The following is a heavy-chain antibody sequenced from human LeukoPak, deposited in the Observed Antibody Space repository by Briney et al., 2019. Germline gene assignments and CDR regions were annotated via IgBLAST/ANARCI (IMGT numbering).Heavy chain of an antibody. CDR3: ARELEIYGAFDI. CDR2: IYYSGST. V-gene: IGHV4-59*01. Sequence: PSETLSLTCTVSGGSISSYYWSWIRQPPGKGLEWIGYIYYSGSTNYNPSLKSRVTISVDTSKNQFSLKLSSVTAADTAVYYCARELEIYGAFDIWGQGTTVTVSS. D-gene: IGHD3-3*01. CDR1: GGSISSYY. J-gene: IGHJ3*02.